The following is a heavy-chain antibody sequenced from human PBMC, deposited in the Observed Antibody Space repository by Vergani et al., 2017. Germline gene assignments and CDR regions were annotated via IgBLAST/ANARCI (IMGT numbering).Heavy chain of an antibody. D-gene: IGHD2-15*01. Sequence: QVQLQQWGAGLLKPSETLSLTCAVYGGSFSGYYWSWIRQPPGKGLEWIGEINHSGSTNYNPSLKSRVTISVDTSKNQFSLKLSSVTAADTAVYYCARPHCSGGSCYSVAISAFDIWGQGTMVTVSS. CDR1: GGSFSGYY. V-gene: IGHV4-34*01. CDR3: ARPHCSGGSCYSVAISAFDI. CDR2: INHSGST. J-gene: IGHJ3*02.